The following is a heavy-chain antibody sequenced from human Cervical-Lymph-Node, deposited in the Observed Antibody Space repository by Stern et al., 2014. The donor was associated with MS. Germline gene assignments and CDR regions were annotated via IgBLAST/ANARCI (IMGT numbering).Heavy chain of an antibody. D-gene: IGHD2-15*01. Sequence: QLQLQESGPGLVKPSETLSLTCTVSGGSFNNYYWSWIRQPPGKGLEWIGYIYQDGSTKYNPSLQSRVTISLHTSKKQFSLRLTSVTAADTAVYYCARVDDCSGGTCFSTSWFDPWGQGTLVTVSS. CDR3: ARVDDCSGGTCFSTSWFDP. J-gene: IGHJ5*02. V-gene: IGHV4-59*01. CDR2: IYQDGST. CDR1: GGSFNNYY.